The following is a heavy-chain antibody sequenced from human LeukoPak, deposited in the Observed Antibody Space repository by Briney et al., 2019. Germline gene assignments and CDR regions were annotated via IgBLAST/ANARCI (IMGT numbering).Heavy chain of an antibody. Sequence: SETLSLTCAVYGGSFSGYYWSWLRQPPGKGLEWIGEINHSGSTNYNPSLKSRVTISVDTSKNQFSLKLSSVTAADTAVYYCARDRNYDFWSGYYSATPYYFDYWGQGTLVTVSS. D-gene: IGHD3-3*01. V-gene: IGHV4-34*01. J-gene: IGHJ4*02. CDR1: GGSFSGYY. CDR2: INHSGST. CDR3: ARDRNYDFWSGYYSATPYYFDY.